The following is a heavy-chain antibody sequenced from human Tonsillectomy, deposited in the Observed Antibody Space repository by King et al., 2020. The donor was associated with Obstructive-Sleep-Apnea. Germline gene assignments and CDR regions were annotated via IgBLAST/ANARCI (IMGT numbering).Heavy chain of an antibody. V-gene: IGHV3-23*04. CDR2: ISDSGSST. CDR3: AKDDGTYCGGDCQPPLDY. Sequence: VQLVESGGGLVQPGGSLRLSCAASEFTFANYGMGWVRQAPGKGLEGVSSISDSGSSTYYAGSVRGRFTISREKSKNTLFLQMNSLRADDTAVYYCAKDDGTYCGGDCQPPLDYWGQGTLVTVSS. CDR1: EFTFANYG. J-gene: IGHJ4*02. D-gene: IGHD2-21*02.